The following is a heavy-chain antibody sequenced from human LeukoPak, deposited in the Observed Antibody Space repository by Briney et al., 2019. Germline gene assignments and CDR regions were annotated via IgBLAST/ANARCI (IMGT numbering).Heavy chain of an antibody. CDR2: ISYDGSNK. D-gene: IGHD7-27*01. Sequence: GRSLRLSCAASGFTFSSYAMHWVRQAPGKGLEWVAVISYDGSNKCYADSVKGRFTISRDYSKNTLYLQMNSLRAEDTAVYYCARGGETGGLDYWGQGTLVTVSS. CDR1: GFTFSSYA. J-gene: IGHJ4*02. V-gene: IGHV3-30-3*01. CDR3: ARGGETGGLDY.